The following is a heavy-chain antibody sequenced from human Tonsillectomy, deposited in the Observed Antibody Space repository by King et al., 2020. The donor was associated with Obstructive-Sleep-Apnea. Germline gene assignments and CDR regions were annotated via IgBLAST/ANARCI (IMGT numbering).Heavy chain of an antibody. CDR3: ARDGDYWYFDL. CDR1: GFTFRSCS. V-gene: IGHV3-21*01. J-gene: IGHJ2*01. CDR2: ISSSSSYI. D-gene: IGHD4-17*01. Sequence: VQLVESGGGLVKPGGSLRLSCAASGFTFRSCSINWVRQAPGKGLEWVSSISSSSSYISYADSVKGRLTISRDNAKNSLYLQMSSLRDEDTAVYYCARDGDYWYFDLWGRGTLVTVSS.